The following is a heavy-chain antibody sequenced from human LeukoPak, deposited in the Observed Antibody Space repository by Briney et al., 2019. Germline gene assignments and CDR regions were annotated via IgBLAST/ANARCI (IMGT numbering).Heavy chain of an antibody. CDR3: ASISHVWSGYYTAHFDY. CDR2: INPNSGDT. D-gene: IGHD3-3*02. V-gene: IGHV1-2*02. Sequence: GASVKVSCKASGYTFTGYYMHWVRQAPGQGLEWMGWINPNSGDTNYAQKFQGRVTMTRDTSITTAYMELSRLKSDDTAVYYCASISHVWSGYYTAHFDYWGQGTLVTVSS. CDR1: GYTFTGYY. J-gene: IGHJ4*02.